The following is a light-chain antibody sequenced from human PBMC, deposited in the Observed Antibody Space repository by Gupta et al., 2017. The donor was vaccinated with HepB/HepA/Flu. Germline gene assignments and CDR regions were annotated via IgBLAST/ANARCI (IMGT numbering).Light chain of an antibody. Sequence: QSALTQPASMSGSPEQSITISCTGTSNDVGDYNYVSWYQHHPGKAPKLMIYDVSNRPAGVSNRFSGSKSGNTASLTISGRQAEDEADYYCNSDTSSDSYMFGTGTKVTVL. V-gene: IGLV2-14*03. J-gene: IGLJ1*01. CDR1: SNDVGDYNY. CDR3: NSDTSSDSYM. CDR2: DVS.